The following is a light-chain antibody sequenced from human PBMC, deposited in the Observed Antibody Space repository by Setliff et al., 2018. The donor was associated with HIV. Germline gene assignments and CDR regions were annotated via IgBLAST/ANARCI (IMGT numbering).Light chain of an antibody. J-gene: IGLJ1*01. Sequence: QSVLTQPPSASGTPGQRVTISCSGSSSNIGSNTVTWYQQLPGTAPKPLIYKNDQRPSGVPDRFSGSKSGTSASLAISGLQSGDEADYYCAAWDDSLHGSYVSGAGTKVTVL. CDR1: SSNIGSNT. CDR3: AAWDDSLHGSYV. V-gene: IGLV1-44*01. CDR2: KND.